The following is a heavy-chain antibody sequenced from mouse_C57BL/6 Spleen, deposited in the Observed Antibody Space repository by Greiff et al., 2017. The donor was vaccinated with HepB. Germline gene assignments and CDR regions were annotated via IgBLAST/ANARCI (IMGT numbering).Heavy chain of an antibody. CDR3: ARSGNWYFDV. Sequence: EVQLVESGGGLVKPGGSLKLSCAASGFTFSDYGMHWVRQAPEKGLEWVAYISSGSSTIYYADTVKGRVTLSRDNAKNTLFLQMTSLRSEDAAMYYCARSGNWYFDVWGTGTTVTVSS. CDR2: ISSGSSTI. CDR1: GFTFSDYG. D-gene: IGHD4-1*01. V-gene: IGHV5-17*01. J-gene: IGHJ1*03.